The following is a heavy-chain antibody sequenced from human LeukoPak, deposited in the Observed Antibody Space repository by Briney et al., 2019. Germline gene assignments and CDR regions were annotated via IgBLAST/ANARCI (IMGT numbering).Heavy chain of an antibody. CDR2: ITPIFGTA. CDR3: AREWGLESSGYYCAY. Sequence: SVKVSCKASGGTFSRFTISWVRQAPGQGFEWMGGITPIFGTANFAQKFQGRVSITADESTSTAFMELSSLRSEDTAVYYCAREWGLESSGYYCAYWGQGTLVTVSS. V-gene: IGHV1-69*13. D-gene: IGHD3-22*01. J-gene: IGHJ4*02. CDR1: GGTFSRFT.